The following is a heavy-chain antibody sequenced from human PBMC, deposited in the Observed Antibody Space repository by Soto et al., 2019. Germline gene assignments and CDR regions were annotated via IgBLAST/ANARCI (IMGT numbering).Heavy chain of an antibody. V-gene: IGHV4-34*01. CDR2: INHSGST. J-gene: IGHJ4*02. CDR1: GGSFSGYY. Sequence: SETLSLTCAVYGGSFSGYYWTWIRQPPGTGLEWIGEINHSGSTNYNPSLKSRVTISVDTSKNQFSLKLTSVTAADTAVYYCAKRDHYDDSTFSPLFDHWGPGTLVTVSS. D-gene: IGHD3-22*01. CDR3: AKRDHYDDSTFSPLFDH.